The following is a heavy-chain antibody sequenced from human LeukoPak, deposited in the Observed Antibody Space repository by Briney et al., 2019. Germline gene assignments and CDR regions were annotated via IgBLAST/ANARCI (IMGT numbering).Heavy chain of an antibody. Sequence: SETLSLTCAVYGGSYSGYYWSWIRQPPEKGLEWIGEINHSGSTNYNPSLKSRVTISVDTSKNQFSLKLSSVTAADTAVYYCARSQVVPAAIIGMDFDYWGQGTLVTVSS. J-gene: IGHJ4*02. CDR3: ARSQVVPAAIIGMDFDY. CDR1: GGSYSGYY. V-gene: IGHV4-34*01. CDR2: INHSGST. D-gene: IGHD2-2*02.